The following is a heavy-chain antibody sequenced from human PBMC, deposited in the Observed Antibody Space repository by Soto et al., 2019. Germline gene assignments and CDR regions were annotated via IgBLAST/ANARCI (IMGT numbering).Heavy chain of an antibody. D-gene: IGHD3-22*01. J-gene: IGHJ3*02. CDR1: GGSINNHY. V-gene: IGHV4-59*11. CDR3: GRYGKGVNYDSCGALDI. CDR2: IRYSGST. Sequence: SETLSLTCTVSGGSINNHYWSWIRQPPGKGLEWIGFIRYSGSTNYNPSLKSRVTITVDTSKSQFSLKFSSVTAADTAVYYCGRYGKGVNYDSCGALDIWGQGTMVTVSS.